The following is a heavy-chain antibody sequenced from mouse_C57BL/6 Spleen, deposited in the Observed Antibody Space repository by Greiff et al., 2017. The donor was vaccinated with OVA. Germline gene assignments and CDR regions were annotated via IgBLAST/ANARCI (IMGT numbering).Heavy chain of an antibody. J-gene: IGHJ2*01. CDR3: TRGEDYGNPFDY. CDR2: ISSGGDYV. Sequence: EVQRVESGAGLVKPGGSLKLSCAASGFTFSSYAMSWVRQTPEKRLEWVAYISSGGDYVYYADTVKGRFTISRDNARNTLYLQMSSLKSEDTAMYYCTRGEDYGNPFDYWGQGTTLTVSS. CDR1: GFTFSSYA. D-gene: IGHD2-1*01. V-gene: IGHV5-9-1*02.